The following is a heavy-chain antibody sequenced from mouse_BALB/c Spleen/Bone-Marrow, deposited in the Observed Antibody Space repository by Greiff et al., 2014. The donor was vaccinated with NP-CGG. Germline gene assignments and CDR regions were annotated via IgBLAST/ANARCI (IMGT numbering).Heavy chain of an antibody. V-gene: IGHV4-1*02. J-gene: IGHJ4*01. CDR3: ARPDDGYYAMDY. D-gene: IGHD2-3*01. Sequence: VQLQQPGGGLVQPGGSLKLSCAASGFDFSRYWMSWVRQAPGKGLGWIGEINPDSSTINYTPSLKDKFIISRDNAKNTLYLQMSKVRSEDTALYYCARPDDGYYAMDYWGQGTSVTVSS. CDR2: INPDSSTI. CDR1: GFDFSRYW.